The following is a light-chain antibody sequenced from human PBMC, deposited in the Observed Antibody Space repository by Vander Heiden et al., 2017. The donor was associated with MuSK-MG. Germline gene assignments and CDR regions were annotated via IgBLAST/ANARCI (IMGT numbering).Light chain of an antibody. CDR3: AAWDDSLSGPNVV. CDR2: RNK. CDR1: SSNIGSNY. V-gene: IGLV1-47*01. Sequence: QSVLTQPPSASGTPGQRVTISCSGSSSNIGSNYVYWYQQLPGTAPKLLIYRNKQRPSGVPDRFSGSKSGTSASLARSGLRSEDEADYYCAAWDDSLSGPNVVFGGGTKLTVL. J-gene: IGLJ2*01.